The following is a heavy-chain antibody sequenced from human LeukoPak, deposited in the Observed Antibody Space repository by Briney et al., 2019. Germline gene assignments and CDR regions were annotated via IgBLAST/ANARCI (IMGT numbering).Heavy chain of an antibody. D-gene: IGHD5-12*01. CDR1: GYTFTSYG. J-gene: IGHJ6*03. V-gene: IGHV1-18*01. CDR3: ARGGGYERLAFYYYYMDV. Sequence: ASVKVSCKASGYTFTSYGISWVRQAPGQGLEWMGWISAYNGNTNYAQKLQGRVTMTTDTSASTAYMELRSLRSEDTAVYYCARGGGYERLAFYYYYMDVWGKGTTVTISS. CDR2: ISAYNGNT.